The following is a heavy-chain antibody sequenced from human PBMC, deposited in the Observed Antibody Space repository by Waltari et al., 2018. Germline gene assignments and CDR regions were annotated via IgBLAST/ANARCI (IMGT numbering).Heavy chain of an antibody. Sequence: EVQLLESGGGLVQPGGSLRLSCAASGFTFSSYAMSWVRQAPGKGLEWVSAISGSGGSTYYADSVKGRFTISRDNSKNTLYLQMNSLRAEDTAVYYCAKDRAYYYDSSGYYDYWGQGTLVTVSS. V-gene: IGHV3-23*01. CDR2: ISGSGGST. CDR3: AKDRAYYYDSSGYYDY. D-gene: IGHD3-22*01. CDR1: GFTFSSYA. J-gene: IGHJ4*02.